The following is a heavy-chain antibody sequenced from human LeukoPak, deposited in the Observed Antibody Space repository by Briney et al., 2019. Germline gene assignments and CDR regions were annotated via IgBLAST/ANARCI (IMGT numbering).Heavy chain of an antibody. J-gene: IGHJ4*02. CDR1: GGSSSGYY. CDR3: ARGAVGAVYYFDY. V-gene: IGHV4-34*01. D-gene: IGHD1-26*01. CDR2: INHSGST. Sequence: SETLSLTCAVYGGSSSGYYRSWIRQPPGKGLEWIGEINHSGSTNYNPSLKSRVTISVDTSKNQFSLKLSSVTAADTAVYYCARGAVGAVYYFDYWGQGTLVTVSS.